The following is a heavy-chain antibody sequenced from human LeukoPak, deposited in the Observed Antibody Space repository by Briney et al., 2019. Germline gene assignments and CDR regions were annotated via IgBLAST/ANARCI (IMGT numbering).Heavy chain of an antibody. V-gene: IGHV1-24*01. CDR3: ATGPLGNLHTKYFDWLRTLDY. Sequence: GASVKVSCKVSGYSLTELSMHWVRQAPGKGLEWMGGFDPEDSETIYAQKFQGRVTLTEDTSTDTAYMDLSSLRSEDTAVYYCATGPLGNLHTKYFDWLRTLDYWGQGTLDTVSS. J-gene: IGHJ4*02. CDR2: FDPEDSET. D-gene: IGHD3-9*01. CDR1: GYSLTELS.